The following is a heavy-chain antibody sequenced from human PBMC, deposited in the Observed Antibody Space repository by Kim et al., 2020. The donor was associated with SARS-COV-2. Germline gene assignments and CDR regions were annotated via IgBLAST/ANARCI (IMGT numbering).Heavy chain of an antibody. V-gene: IGHV3-7*01. Sequence: GGSLRLSCAASGFTFSTYWMSWVRQAPGKGLQWVANIKEDGSAEYYVDSVQGRFTISRDNAKNSLYLQMNSLRAEDTAVYYCARWAPPNDYWGQGTLVTVSS. J-gene: IGHJ4*02. CDR3: ARWAPPNDY. D-gene: IGHD1-26*01. CDR2: IKEDGSAE. CDR1: GFTFSTYW.